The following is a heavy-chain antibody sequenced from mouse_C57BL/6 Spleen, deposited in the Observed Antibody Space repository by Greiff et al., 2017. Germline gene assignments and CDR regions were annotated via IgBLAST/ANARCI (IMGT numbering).Heavy chain of an antibody. D-gene: IGHD2-1*01. CDR1: GFTFSSYA. J-gene: IGHJ1*03. CDR3: ARDPYGNYGWYFDV. CDR2: ISDGGSYT. V-gene: IGHV5-4*01. Sequence: EVMLVESGGGLVKPGGSLKLSCAASGFTFSSYAMSWVRQTPEKRLEWVATISDGGSYTYYPDNVKGRFTISRDNAKNNLYLQMSHLKSEDTAMYYCARDPYGNYGWYFDVWGTGTTVTVSS.